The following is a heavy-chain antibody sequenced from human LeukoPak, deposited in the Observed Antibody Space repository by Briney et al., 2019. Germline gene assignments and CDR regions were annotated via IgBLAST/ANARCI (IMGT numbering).Heavy chain of an antibody. J-gene: IGHJ5*02. CDR2: TYYRSKWYN. CDR1: GDSVSSNSAA. CDR3: ASSIAVAGSAPYNWFDP. Sequence: SQTLSLTCAISGDSVSSNSAAWNWIRQSPSRGLEWLGRTYYRSKWYNDYAVSVKSRITINPDTSKNQFSLQLNSVTPEDTAVYYCASSIAVAGSAPYNWFDPWGQGTLVTVSS. D-gene: IGHD6-19*01. V-gene: IGHV6-1*01.